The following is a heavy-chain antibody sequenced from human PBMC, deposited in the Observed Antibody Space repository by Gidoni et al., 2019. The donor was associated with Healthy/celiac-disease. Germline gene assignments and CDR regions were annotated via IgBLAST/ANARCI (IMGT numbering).Heavy chain of an antibody. D-gene: IGHD6-13*01. CDR2: INHSGST. CDR3: ARGRRNSSSWSPRIYFDY. CDR1: GGSSSGYY. Sequence: QVQLQQLGAGLLKPSETLSLTCAVSGGSSSGYYWSWIRQPPGKGLEWIGEINHSGSTNYNPSLKSRVTISVDTSKNQFSLKLSSVTAADTAVYYCARGRRNSSSWSPRIYFDYWGQGTLVTVSS. J-gene: IGHJ4*02. V-gene: IGHV4-34*01.